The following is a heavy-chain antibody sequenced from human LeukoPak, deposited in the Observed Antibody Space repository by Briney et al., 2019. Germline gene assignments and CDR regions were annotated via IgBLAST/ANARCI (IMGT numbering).Heavy chain of an antibody. Sequence: ASVKVSCKASGYPLTTYHIHWVRQAPSQGLEWMAILNPSGGSSTYAQKFQGRLTVTRDTSTSTVYMEMSSLTSDDTAVYYCLRASDTAMNRDDYWGQGTLVTVSA. CDR1: GYPLTTYH. D-gene: IGHD5-18*01. J-gene: IGHJ4*02. CDR2: LNPSGGSS. CDR3: LRASDTAMNRDDY. V-gene: IGHV1-46*03.